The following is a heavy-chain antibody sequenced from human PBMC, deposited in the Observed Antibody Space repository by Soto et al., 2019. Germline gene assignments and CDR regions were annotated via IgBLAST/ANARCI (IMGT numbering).Heavy chain of an antibody. V-gene: IGHV4-4*07. CDR1: GGSISSYY. J-gene: IGHJ6*02. CDR2: IYTSGST. CDR3: ARNGDYYGSESYLYYYYYGMDV. D-gene: IGHD3-10*01. Sequence: SETLSLTCTVSGGSISSYYWSWIRQPAGKGLEWIGRIYTSGSTNYNPSLKSRVTMSVDTSKNQFSLKLSSVTAADTAVYYCARNGDYYGSESYLYYYYYGMDVWGQGTTVTVSS.